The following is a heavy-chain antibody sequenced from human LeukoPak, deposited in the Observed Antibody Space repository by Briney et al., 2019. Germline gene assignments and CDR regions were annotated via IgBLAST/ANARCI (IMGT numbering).Heavy chain of an antibody. J-gene: IGHJ5*01. Sequence: ASVKVSCKASGYTFTSYGLSWVRQAPGQGLEWMGWVSGYNGATYYAQKVQGRVTMTTDTSTSTAYMELRSLRSDDTAVYYCARAESYGSGSYYINWFDSWGQGTLVTVSS. D-gene: IGHD3-10*01. CDR2: VSGYNGAT. CDR3: ARAESYGSGSYYINWFDS. CDR1: GYTFTSYG. V-gene: IGHV1-18*01.